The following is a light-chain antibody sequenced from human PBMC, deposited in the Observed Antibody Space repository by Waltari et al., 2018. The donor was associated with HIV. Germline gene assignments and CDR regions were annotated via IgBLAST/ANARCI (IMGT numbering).Light chain of an antibody. V-gene: IGLV2-23*02. CDR1: SSDVGSYNL. J-gene: IGLJ2*01. Sequence: QSALTQPASVSGSPGQSITISCTGTSSDVGSYNLVSWYQQHPGKATKLMIYEVSKRPSGGSNRFSGSKSGNTASLTSSGLQAEDEAYYYCCSYAGSSTLVFGGGTKLTVL. CDR3: CSYAGSSTLV. CDR2: EVS.